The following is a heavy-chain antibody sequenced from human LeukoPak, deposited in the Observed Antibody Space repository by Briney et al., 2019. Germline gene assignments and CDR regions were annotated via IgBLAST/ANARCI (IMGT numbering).Heavy chain of an antibody. V-gene: IGHV3-9*01. CDR2: ISWNSGSI. D-gene: IGHD6-19*01. CDR1: GFPFDDYA. J-gene: IGHJ4*02. Sequence: PGGSLRLSCAASGFPFDDYAMHWVRQAPGKGLEWVSGISWNSGSIGYADSVKGRFTISRDNAKNSLYLQMNSLRAEDTALYYCAKAEPSSGWYDFDYWGQGTLVTVSS. CDR3: AKAEPSSGWYDFDY.